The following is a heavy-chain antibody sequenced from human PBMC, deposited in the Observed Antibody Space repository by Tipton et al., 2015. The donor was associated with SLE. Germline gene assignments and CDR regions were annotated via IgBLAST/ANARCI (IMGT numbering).Heavy chain of an antibody. D-gene: IGHD3-16*01. Sequence: TLSLTCAVYGGSFSGYYWSWIRPPPGKGLEWIGEINHSESTTYNPSLRSRVTITVYTSRNQVSLELTSVTAADTGVYYCARGNPGESYDYWGQGTLVTVSS. CDR3: ARGNPGESYDY. J-gene: IGHJ4*02. V-gene: IGHV4-34*01. CDR1: GGSFSGYY. CDR2: INHSEST.